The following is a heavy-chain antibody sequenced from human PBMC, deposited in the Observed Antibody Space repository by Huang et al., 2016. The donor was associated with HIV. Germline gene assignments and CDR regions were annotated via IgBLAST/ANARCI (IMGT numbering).Heavy chain of an antibody. V-gene: IGHV4-34*01. D-gene: IGHD3-9*01. CDR2: ITHSGRT. J-gene: IGHJ4*02. CDR1: GGSFRNYF. CDR3: ARAEIYTLTGYFSSFDN. Sequence: QVHLQQWGAGLLKPSEALSLTCAVYGGSFRNYFWSWIRQPPGKGRGWRGEITHSGRTSYSPSLKSRVTISVDTSKNQFSLKLSSVTAADTVVNYCARAEIYTLTGYFSSFDNWGQGTLVTVSS.